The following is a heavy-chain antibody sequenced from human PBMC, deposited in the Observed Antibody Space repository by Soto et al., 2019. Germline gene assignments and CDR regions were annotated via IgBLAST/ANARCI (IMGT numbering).Heavy chain of an antibody. CDR3: AKGGQQWMVTSDFNY. V-gene: IGHV3-30*18. Sequence: VQLVESGGGVVQPGRSLRLSCAASGFTFSDYAMHWVRQAPGKGLEWVAVVSHDGRNTHYADSVKGRFTISRDSSKNTVSLEMTSLRADDTAVYYCAKGGQQWMVTSDFNYWGQGALVTVSS. CDR2: VSHDGRNT. CDR1: GFTFSDYA. J-gene: IGHJ4*02. D-gene: IGHD6-19*01.